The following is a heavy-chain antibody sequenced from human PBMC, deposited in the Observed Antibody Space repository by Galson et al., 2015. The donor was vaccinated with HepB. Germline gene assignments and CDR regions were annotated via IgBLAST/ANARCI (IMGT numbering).Heavy chain of an antibody. V-gene: IGHV4-59*01. CDR1: GESLSRNF. J-gene: IGHJ5*02. CDR3: AKFWTTGWFDP. Sequence: SETLSLTCSVSGESLSRNFWSWVRQSPGKEPEWIGYIYFNARTTYNPSLNNRVTISLDTSRSQFFLNVTSVTAADTAVYYCAKFWTTGWFDPWVQGLLVTVSS. CDR2: IYFNART. D-gene: IGHD3/OR15-3a*01.